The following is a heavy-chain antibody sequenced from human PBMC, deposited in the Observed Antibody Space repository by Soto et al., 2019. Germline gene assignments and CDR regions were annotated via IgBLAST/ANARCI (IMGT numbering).Heavy chain of an antibody. CDR3: AREGSDAFDI. J-gene: IGHJ3*02. D-gene: IGHD2-15*01. CDR1: GFTFSSYS. Sequence: GGSRRLSCAASGFTFSSYSMNWVRQAPGKGLEWVSSISSSSSYIYYADSVKGRFTISRDNAKNSLYLQMNSLRAEDTAVYYCAREGSDAFDIWGQGTMVTVSS. CDR2: ISSSSSYI. V-gene: IGHV3-21*01.